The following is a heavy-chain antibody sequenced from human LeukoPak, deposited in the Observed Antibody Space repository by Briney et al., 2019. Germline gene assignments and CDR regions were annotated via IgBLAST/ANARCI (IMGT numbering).Heavy chain of an antibody. CDR2: IWYDGSNK. D-gene: IGHD3-22*01. J-gene: IGHJ4*02. Sequence: GGSLRLSCAASGFTFSSYGMHWVRQAPGKGLEWVAVIWYDGSNKYYADSVKGRFTISRDNSKNTLYLQMNSLRAEDTAVYYCAREDSGHDSSGNFGYWGQGTLVTVSS. CDR3: AREDSGHDSSGNFGY. V-gene: IGHV3-33*01. CDR1: GFTFSSYG.